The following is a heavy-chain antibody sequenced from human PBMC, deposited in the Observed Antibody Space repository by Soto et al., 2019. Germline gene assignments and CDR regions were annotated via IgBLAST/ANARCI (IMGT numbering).Heavy chain of an antibody. D-gene: IGHD7-27*01. CDR3: ARGRYCLTGRCFPNWFDS. J-gene: IGHJ5*01. V-gene: IGHV4-30-4*01. CDR2: TYKSATT. Sequence: SETLSLTCSVSGDSISNLDYFWAWIRQPPGQALEYIGYTYKSATTYYNPSFERRVAISVDTSKSQFSLNVTSVTAADTAVYFCARGRYCLTGRCFPNWFDSWGQGALVTVSS. CDR1: GDSISNLDYF.